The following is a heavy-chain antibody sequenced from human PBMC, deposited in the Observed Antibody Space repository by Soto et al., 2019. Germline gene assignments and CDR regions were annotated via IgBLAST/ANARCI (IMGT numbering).Heavy chain of an antibody. CDR3: ARVRAPYYSMGYYLDH. V-gene: IGHV4-30-4*01. Sequence: SETLALTCPVSGGSISSGDYCWSWIRQPPGKVLEWIGYIYYSGSTYYNPSLKSHVTISVYTSKNQFSLKLSSVTAADTAVDYCARVRAPYYSMGYYLDHGGQGTLVTVSS. CDR2: IYYSGST. J-gene: IGHJ4*02. D-gene: IGHD3-22*01. CDR1: GGSISSGDYC.